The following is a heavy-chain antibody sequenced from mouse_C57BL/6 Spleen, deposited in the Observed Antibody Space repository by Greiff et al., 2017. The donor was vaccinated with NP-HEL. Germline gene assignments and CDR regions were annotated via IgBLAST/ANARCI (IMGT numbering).Heavy chain of an antibody. V-gene: IGHV1-18*01. CDR2: INPNNGGT. CDR1: GYTFTDYN. D-gene: IGHD1-1*01. Sequence: VQLKQSGPELVKPGASVKIPCKASGYTFTDYNMDWVKQSHGKSLEWIGDINPNNGGTIYNQKFKGKATLTVDKSSSTAYMELRSLTSEDTAVYYCARSPQYYGSSPWYFDVWGTGTTVTVSS. CDR3: ARSPQYYGSSPWYFDV. J-gene: IGHJ1*03.